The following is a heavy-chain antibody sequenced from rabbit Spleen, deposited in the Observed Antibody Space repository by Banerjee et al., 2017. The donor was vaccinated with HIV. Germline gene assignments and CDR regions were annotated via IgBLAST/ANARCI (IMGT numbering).Heavy chain of an antibody. CDR3: ARDTGSSFSSYGMDL. D-gene: IGHD8-1*01. CDR2: INTATGKA. Sequence: QEQLVESGGGLVKPEGSLTLTCKASGFSFSDRDVMCWVRQAPGKGLEWIACINTATGKAVYASWAKGRFMMSRTSSTTVTLQMTSLTAADTATYFFARDTGSSFSSYGMDLWGPGTLVTVS. CDR1: GFSFSDRDV. J-gene: IGHJ6*01. V-gene: IGHV1S45*01.